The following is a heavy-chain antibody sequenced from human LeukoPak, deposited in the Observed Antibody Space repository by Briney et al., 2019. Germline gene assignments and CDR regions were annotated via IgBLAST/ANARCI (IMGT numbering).Heavy chain of an antibody. V-gene: IGHV3-7*01. J-gene: IGHJ6*02. CDR1: GFTFSSYW. Sequence: GGSLRLSCAASGFTFSSYWMSWVRQAPGKGLEWVANIKQDGSEKYYVDSVKGRFTISRDNAKNSLYLQMNSLRAEDTAVYYCARDGYSSSFYYYHYGMDVWGQGTTVTVSS. D-gene: IGHD6-13*01. CDR2: IKQDGSEK. CDR3: ARDGYSSSFYYYHYGMDV.